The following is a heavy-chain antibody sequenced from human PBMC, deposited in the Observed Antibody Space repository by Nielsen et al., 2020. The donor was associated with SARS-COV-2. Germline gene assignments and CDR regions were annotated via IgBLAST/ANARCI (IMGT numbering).Heavy chain of an antibody. CDR1: GGTFSSYA. J-gene: IGHJ4*02. D-gene: IGHD5-18*01. CDR3: ASCYSYGYMSGYFDY. CDR2: IIPIFGTA. Sequence: SVKVSCKASGGTFSSYAISWVRQAPGQGLEWMGGIIPIFGTANYAQKFQGRVTITADKFTSTAYMELSSLRSEDTAVYYCASCYSYGYMSGYFDYWGQGTLVTVSS. V-gene: IGHV1-69*06.